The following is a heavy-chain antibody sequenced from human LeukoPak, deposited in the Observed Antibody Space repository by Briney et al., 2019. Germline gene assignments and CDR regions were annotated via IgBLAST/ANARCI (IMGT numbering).Heavy chain of an antibody. CDR1: GHTFTSYY. J-gene: IGHJ4*02. D-gene: IGHD3-10*01. Sequence: ASVKVSCKASGHTFTSYYMHWVRQAPGQGLEWMGIINPSGGSTSYAQKFQGRVTMTRGTSTSTVYMELSSLRSEDTAVYYCARWAQSGTMVRGANPGNCFDYWGQGTLVTVSS. CDR3: ARWAQSGTMVRGANPGNCFDY. V-gene: IGHV1-46*01. CDR2: INPSGGST.